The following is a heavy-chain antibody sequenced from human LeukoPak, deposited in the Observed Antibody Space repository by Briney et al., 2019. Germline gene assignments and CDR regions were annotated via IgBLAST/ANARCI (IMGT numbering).Heavy chain of an antibody. CDR2: VYYSGST. V-gene: IGHV4-59*01. CDR3: ASLNH. J-gene: IGHJ4*02. CDR1: GVSITTYY. Sequence: SETLSLTCTVSGVSITTYYWHWIRQPPGKGLEWVGHVYYSGSTDYNPSLKSRVTMSVDTSKNRFSLKLSSVTAADTAVYFCASLNHWGQGTLVTVSS.